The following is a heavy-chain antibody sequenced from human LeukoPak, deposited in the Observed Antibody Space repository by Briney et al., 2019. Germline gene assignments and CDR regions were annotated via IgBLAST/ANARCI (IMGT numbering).Heavy chain of an antibody. CDR1: GFTFSRHD. CDR2: ISYDGSNK. V-gene: IGHV3-30*18. J-gene: IGHJ3*02. D-gene: IGHD6-13*01. Sequence: GGSLRLSCVASGFTFSRHDMNWVRQAPGQGLEWVAVISYDGSNKYYADSVKGRFTISRGNSKNTLYLQMNSLRTEDTAVYYCAKGVSSSWSNDAFDIWGQGTRVTVSS. CDR3: AKGVSSSWSNDAFDI.